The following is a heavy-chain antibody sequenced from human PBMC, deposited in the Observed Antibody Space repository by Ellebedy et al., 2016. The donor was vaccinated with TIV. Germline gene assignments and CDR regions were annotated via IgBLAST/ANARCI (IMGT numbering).Heavy chain of an antibody. CDR3: ARGGLGVGAPLDI. Sequence: AASVKVSCKASGGTFSSYAISWVRQAPGQGLAWMGGIIPIFGTTSYAQKFQSRVTITADESTSTAYMELSSLRSDDTAVYYCARGGLGVGAPLDIWGQGTMVTISS. CDR2: IIPIFGTT. J-gene: IGHJ3*02. D-gene: IGHD1-26*01. CDR1: GGTFSSYA. V-gene: IGHV1-69*13.